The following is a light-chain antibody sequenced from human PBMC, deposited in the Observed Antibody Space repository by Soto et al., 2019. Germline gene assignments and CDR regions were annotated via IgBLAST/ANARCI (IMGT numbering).Light chain of an antibody. J-gene: IGKJ2*01. CDR1: QSISSW. V-gene: IGKV1-5*01. CDR3: QQYNSYSSF. CDR2: DAS. Sequence: DLQMTQSPSTLSASVGDRVTITCRASQSISSWLAWYQQKPGKAPKLLIYDASSLESGVPSRFSGSGSGTEFTLTISSLQPDDFATYYCQQYNSYSSFFGQGTKLEIK.